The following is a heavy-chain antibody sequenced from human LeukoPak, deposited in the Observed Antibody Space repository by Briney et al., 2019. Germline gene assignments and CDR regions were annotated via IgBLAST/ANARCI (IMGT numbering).Heavy chain of an antibody. D-gene: IGHD1-26*01. CDR1: GGSIRNGVYY. V-gene: IGHV4-30-4*08. J-gene: IGHJ4*02. Sequence: PSETLSLTCTVSGGSIRNGVYYWRWLRKPPGKALEWIGYIYYSGSTNYNPSLKSRVTISVDTSKIQFSLKLSSVTAADTAVYYCARGGWSSGSSYSHWGQGTLVTVSS. CDR2: IYYSGST. CDR3: ARGGWSSGSSYSH.